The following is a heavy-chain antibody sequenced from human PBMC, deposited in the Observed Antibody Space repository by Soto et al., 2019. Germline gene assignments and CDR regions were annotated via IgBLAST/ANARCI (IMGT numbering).Heavy chain of an antibody. Sequence: SVKVSCKASGGTFSSYAISWVRQAPGQGLEWMGGIIPIFGTANYAQKFQGRVTITADESTSTAYMELSSLRSEDTAVYYCARKTPGSSGIDYWGHGTLVTVSS. J-gene: IGHJ4*01. V-gene: IGHV1-69*13. CDR2: IIPIFGTA. D-gene: IGHD3-10*01. CDR1: GGTFSSYA. CDR3: ARKTPGSSGIDY.